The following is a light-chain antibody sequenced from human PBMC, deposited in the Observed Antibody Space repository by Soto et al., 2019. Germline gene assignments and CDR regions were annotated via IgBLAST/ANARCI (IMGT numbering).Light chain of an antibody. CDR1: QSVSTN. J-gene: IGKJ1*01. Sequence: EIVLTQSPATLSLSPGVRATLSCRASQSVSTNLAWYQQKPGQAPRLLIYDASSRATGIPDRFSGSGSGTDFTLTISRLEPEDFAVYYCHQYGTSPWTFGQGTKVDI. V-gene: IGKV3-20*01. CDR3: HQYGTSPWT. CDR2: DAS.